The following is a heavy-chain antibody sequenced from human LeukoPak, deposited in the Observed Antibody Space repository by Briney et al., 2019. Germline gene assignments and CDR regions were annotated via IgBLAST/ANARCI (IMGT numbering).Heavy chain of an antibody. Sequence: SETLSLTCTVSGGSISSGSYYWSWIRQPAGKGLEWIGRIYTSGSTYYNPSLKSRVTISVDTSRNQFSLKLSSVTAADTAVYYCARLKGYSSGWYPSYYFDYWGQGTLVTVSS. D-gene: IGHD6-19*01. J-gene: IGHJ4*02. V-gene: IGHV4-61*02. CDR1: GGSISSGSYY. CDR2: IYTSGST. CDR3: ARLKGYSSGWYPSYYFDY.